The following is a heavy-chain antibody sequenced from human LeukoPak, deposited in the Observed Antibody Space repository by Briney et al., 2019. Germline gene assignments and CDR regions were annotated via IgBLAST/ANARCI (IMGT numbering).Heavy chain of an antibody. CDR2: INPNSGGT. J-gene: IGHJ4*02. V-gene: IGHV1-2*02. CDR1: GYTFNGYY. D-gene: IGHD6-13*01. CDR3: ATVDSSSWSFDY. Sequence: ASVKVSCKASGYTFNGYYIHWVRQAPGQGLEWMGWINPNSGGTNYAQKFQGRVTMTEDTSTDTAYMELSSLRSEDTAVYYCATVDSSSWSFDYWGQGTLVTVSS.